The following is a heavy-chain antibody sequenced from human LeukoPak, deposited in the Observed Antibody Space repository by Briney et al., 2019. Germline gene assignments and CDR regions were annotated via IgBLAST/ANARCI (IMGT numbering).Heavy chain of an antibody. CDR1: GYTFTSYG. D-gene: IGHD3-3*01. CDR2: ISTYSGNT. V-gene: IGHV1-18*01. Sequence: ASVKVSCKASGYTFTSYGISWVRQAPGQGLEWMGWISTYSGNTNYAQKVQGRVTMTTYTSTNTAYMELGSLRPDDTAIYYCAREYYDFWSGSGPDLWGQGTLVTVSS. J-gene: IGHJ4*02. CDR3: AREYYDFWSGSGPDL.